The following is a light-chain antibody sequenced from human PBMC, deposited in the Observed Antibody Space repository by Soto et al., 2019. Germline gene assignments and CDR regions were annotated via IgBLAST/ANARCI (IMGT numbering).Light chain of an antibody. J-gene: IGKJ1*01. CDR2: DDT. CDR1: QSISSW. CDR3: QQYNSYWT. Sequence: DIPMTQSPSTLSASVGDRVTITCRASQSISSWFAWYQQKPGKAPKLLIYDDTSLESGVPSRFSGSGSWTDFTLTISSLQPDDFATYYCQQYNSYWTFGQGTKVEIK. V-gene: IGKV1-5*01.